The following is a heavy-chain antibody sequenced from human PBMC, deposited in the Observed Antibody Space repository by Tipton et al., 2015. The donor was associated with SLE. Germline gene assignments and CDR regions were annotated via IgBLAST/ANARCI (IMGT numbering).Heavy chain of an antibody. Sequence: SLRLSCATSGFTFSRYGMSWVRQAPGKGLEWVSFVYAGGGGPYYADSVKGRFVVSRDSSKGTLSLEMNSLRAEDTAVYYCARTRTTDYYYYYMDVWGRGTTVTVSS. CDR3: ARTRTTDYYYYYMDV. V-gene: IGHV3-23*03. D-gene: IGHD4-11*01. CDR2: VYAGGGGP. CDR1: GFTFSRYG. J-gene: IGHJ6*03.